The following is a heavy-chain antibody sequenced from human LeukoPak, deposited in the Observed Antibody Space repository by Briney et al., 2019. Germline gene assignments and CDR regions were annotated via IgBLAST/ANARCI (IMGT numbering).Heavy chain of an antibody. CDR1: GFTFSNYG. D-gene: IGHD1-1*01. V-gene: IGHV3-23*01. J-gene: IGHJ3*02. Sequence: SGGSLRLSCAASGFTFSNYGLSWVRQPPGKGLEWVSGITGSGGSTYYADSVKGRFTISRDNSKNTLYLQMNSLRAEDTAVYYCARSDWNDAFDIWGQGTMVTVSS. CDR3: ARSDWNDAFDI. CDR2: ITGSGGST.